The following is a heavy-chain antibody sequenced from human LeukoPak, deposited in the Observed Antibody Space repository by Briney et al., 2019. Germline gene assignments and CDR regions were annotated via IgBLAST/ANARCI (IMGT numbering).Heavy chain of an antibody. CDR1: GASVSTSY. CDR3: ARHPASYFDS. D-gene: IGHD6-25*01. J-gene: IGHJ4*02. Sequence: SGTLSLTCTVSGASVSTSYWSWIRQPPGKGLEWIAYIHNSGSINYNPSLKSRVTISVGTSKNQFSLKLSSVTAADTAVYYCARHPASYFDSWGQGTLVTVSS. CDR2: IHNSGSI. V-gene: IGHV4-59*08.